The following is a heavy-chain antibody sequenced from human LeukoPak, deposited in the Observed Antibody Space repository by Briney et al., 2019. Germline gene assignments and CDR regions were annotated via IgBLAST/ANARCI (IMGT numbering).Heavy chain of an antibody. CDR1: GGYINSYY. V-gene: IGHV4-59*08. CDR3: ARRDGYCSSSSCYFARFDP. D-gene: IGHD2-2*01. CDR2: IYYSGRT. J-gene: IGHJ5*02. Sequence: PSETLSLTCTVSGGYINSYYWSWIRQPPGKGLEWIGDIYYSGRTNYDPSLKSRVTVSVDTSKNQFSLKLSSVTAADTAVYHCARRDGYCSSSSCYFARFDPWGQGTLVTVSS.